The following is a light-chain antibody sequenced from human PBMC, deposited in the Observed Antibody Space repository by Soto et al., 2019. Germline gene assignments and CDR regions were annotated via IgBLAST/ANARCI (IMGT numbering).Light chain of an antibody. CDR3: QVWDTISDHYV. CDR1: NIESKS. Sequence: SYELTQPPSVSVAPGQTARITCGGNNIESKSVHWYQQRPGQAPVLVIYVDSDRPSGIPDRFSASTSGNTAALTISRVEAGDEADYHCQVWDTISDHYVFGSGTKVTVL. J-gene: IGLJ1*01. CDR2: VDS. V-gene: IGLV3-21*02.